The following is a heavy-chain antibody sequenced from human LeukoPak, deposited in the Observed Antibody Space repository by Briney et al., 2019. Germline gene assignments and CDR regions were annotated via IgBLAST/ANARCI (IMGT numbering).Heavy chain of an antibody. D-gene: IGHD2-15*01. J-gene: IGHJ5*02. CDR2: ISVYNGNT. CDR3: ARDKGYCSGGNCYYWFDP. Sequence: EASVKVSCKASGFTFTSHGISWVRQAPGQGLEWMGWISVYNGNTNYAQKFQGRVTMTTDGSTSTAFMELRSLRSDDTAVYYCARDKGYCSGGNCYYWFDPWGQGTLVTVSS. CDR1: GFTFTSHG. V-gene: IGHV1-18*04.